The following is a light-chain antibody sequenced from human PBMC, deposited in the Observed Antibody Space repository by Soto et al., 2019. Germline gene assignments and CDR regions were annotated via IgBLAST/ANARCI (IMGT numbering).Light chain of an antibody. CDR2: SDN. CDR1: SSNIGRDF. J-gene: IGLJ2*01. CDR3: ASWDDNLSGVV. V-gene: IGLV1-47*02. Sequence: QSVLTQPPSASGTPGQRVTISCSGSSSNIGRDFVYWYQQVPGTAPKPLIYSDNQRYSGVPDRFSGSKSGTSASLTISGLRSEDEADYYCASWDDNLSGVVFGGGTMLTVL.